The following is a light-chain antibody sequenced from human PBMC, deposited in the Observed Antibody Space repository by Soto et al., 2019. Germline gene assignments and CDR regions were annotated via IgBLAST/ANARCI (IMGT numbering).Light chain of an antibody. CDR3: QQFHNWPRT. CDR1: QSMGSN. J-gene: IGKJ1*01. CDR2: GAS. Sequence: EIVMTQSPATMSVSPGEIATLSWRASQSMGSNVAWYQQKPGQAPRLLIYGASTRAAGIPARFSGSGSGTEFTLTITSLQSEDFAVYYCQQFHNWPRTFGQGTKVDIK. V-gene: IGKV3-15*01.